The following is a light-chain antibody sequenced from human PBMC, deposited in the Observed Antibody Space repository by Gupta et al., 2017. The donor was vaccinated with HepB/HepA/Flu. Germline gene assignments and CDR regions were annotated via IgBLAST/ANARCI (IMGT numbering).Light chain of an antibody. CDR3: QQSGSSPPYT. CDR1: QSFTRNY. Sequence: EIVLTQSPGTLSLSPGERATLSCRASQSFTRNYLSWYQQKPGQPPRLLIFATSYRATGIPDRFSGSGSGTDFTLAISRVEPEDFAVYYCQQSGSSPPYTFGQGTKLEIK. V-gene: IGKV3-20*01. CDR2: ATS. J-gene: IGKJ2*01.